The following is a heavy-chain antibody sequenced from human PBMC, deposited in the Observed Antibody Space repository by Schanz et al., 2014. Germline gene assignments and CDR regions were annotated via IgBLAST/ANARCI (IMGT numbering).Heavy chain of an antibody. CDR2: MIGSGSSV. J-gene: IGHJ4*02. D-gene: IGHD3-22*01. CDR1: GFTFSSYA. Sequence: EVQVLESGEGLVEAGGSLRLSCAASGFTFSSYAMSWVRQAPGKGLEWVSRMIGSGSSVFYADSVKGRFTISRDNLKNTVYLQMNSLRAGDTAVYYCAKDGRLPYYGTGSDFDYWGQGTLVAVSS. V-gene: IGHV3-23*01. CDR3: AKDGRLPYYGTGSDFDY.